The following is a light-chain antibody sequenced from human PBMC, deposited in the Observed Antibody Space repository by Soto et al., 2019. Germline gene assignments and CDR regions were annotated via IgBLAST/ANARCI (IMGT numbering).Light chain of an antibody. CDR1: QYIGHY. CDR2: AVS. J-gene: IGKJ1*01. Sequence: SQMTQSPSTLSAFVGDRVTITCRASQYIGHYLGWYQQKPGKPPKRLIYAVSNLQSGVPSRFSGSASGPDFTLTINSLQPEDFATYFCLQHYDYSWTFGQGTKVDI. CDR3: LQHYDYSWT. V-gene: IGKV1-6*01.